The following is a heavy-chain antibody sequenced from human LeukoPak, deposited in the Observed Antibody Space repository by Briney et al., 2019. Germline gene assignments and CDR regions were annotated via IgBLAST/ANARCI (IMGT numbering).Heavy chain of an antibody. CDR2: ISAYNGNT. CDR1: GYTFTSYG. D-gene: IGHD3-9*01. J-gene: IGHJ6*02. CDR3: AREDPLDILTGYYTASSGNYYYYGMDV. V-gene: IGHV1-18*01. Sequence: ASVKVSCKASGYTFTSYGISWVRQDPGQGLEWMGWISAYNGNTNYAQKLQGRVTMTTDTSTSTAYMELRSLRSDDTAVYYCAREDPLDILTGYYTASSGNYYYYGMDVWGQGTTVTVSS.